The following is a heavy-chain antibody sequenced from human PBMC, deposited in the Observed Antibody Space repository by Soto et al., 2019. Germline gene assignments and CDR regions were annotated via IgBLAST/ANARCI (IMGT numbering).Heavy chain of an antibody. Sequence: QLQLQESGPGLVKPSETRSLTCTVSGGSISSSSYYWGWIRQPPGKGLEWIGSIYYSGSTYYNPSLKTRVTISVDTSKNQFSLKLSSVTAAATAVYYCARHALTSFGVVTNWFDPWGHGTLVTVSS. CDR3: ARHALTSFGVVTNWFDP. J-gene: IGHJ5*02. D-gene: IGHD3-3*01. V-gene: IGHV4-39*01. CDR2: IYYSGST. CDR1: GGSISSSSYY.